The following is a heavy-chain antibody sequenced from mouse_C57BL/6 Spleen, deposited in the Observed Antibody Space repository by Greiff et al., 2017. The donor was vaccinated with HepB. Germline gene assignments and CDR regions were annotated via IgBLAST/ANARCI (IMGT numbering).Heavy chain of an antibody. D-gene: IGHD1-1*01. CDR1: GFTFSDYG. CDR2: ISSGSSTI. CDR3: ARRGHYYGSYWYFDV. Sequence: EVQVVESGGGLVKPGGSLKLSCAASGFTFSDYGMHWVRQAPEKGLEWVAYISSGSSTIYYADTVKGRFTISRDNAKNTLFLQMTSLRSEDTAMYYGARRGHYYGSYWYFDVWGTGTTVTVSS. J-gene: IGHJ1*03. V-gene: IGHV5-17*01.